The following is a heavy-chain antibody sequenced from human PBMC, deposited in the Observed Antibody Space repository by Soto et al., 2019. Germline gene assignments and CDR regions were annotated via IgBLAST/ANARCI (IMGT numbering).Heavy chain of an antibody. V-gene: IGHV4-4*07. Sequence: SETLSLTCTVSGGSISSYYWSWIRQPAGKGLGWIGRIYTSGSTNYNPPLKSRVTMSVDTSKNQFSLKLSSVTAADTAVYYCARERYLIPGGPGWFDSWGQGTLVTVSS. D-gene: IGHD3-9*01. J-gene: IGHJ5*01. CDR1: GGSISSYY. CDR3: ARERYLIPGGPGWFDS. CDR2: IYTSGST.